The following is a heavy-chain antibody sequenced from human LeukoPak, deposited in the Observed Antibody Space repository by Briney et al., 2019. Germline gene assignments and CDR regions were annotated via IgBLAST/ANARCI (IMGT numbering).Heavy chain of an antibody. Sequence: SETLSLTCTVSGGSISSSSYYWGWIRQPPGKGLEWIGSIYYSGSTYYNPSLKSRVTISVDTSKNQFSLKLSSVTAADTAVYYCARGRNRMYYGMDVWGQGTTVTVSS. CDR2: IYYSGST. V-gene: IGHV4-39*01. J-gene: IGHJ6*02. CDR1: GGSISSSSYY. D-gene: IGHD1-14*01. CDR3: ARGRNRMYYGMDV.